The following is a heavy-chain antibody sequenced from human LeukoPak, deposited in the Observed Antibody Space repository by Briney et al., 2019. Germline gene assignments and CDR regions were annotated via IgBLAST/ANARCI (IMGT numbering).Heavy chain of an antibody. CDR3: ARELGYCSSTSCYRGYFDY. D-gene: IGHD2-2*01. CDR2: IKQDGSEK. V-gene: IGHV3-7*01. CDR1: GFTVSSNY. J-gene: IGHJ4*02. Sequence: GGSLRLSCAASGFTVSSNYMSWVRQAPGKGLEWVANIKQDGSEKYYVDSVKGRFTISRDNAKNSLYLQMNSLRAEDTAVYYCARELGYCSSTSCYRGYFDYWGQGTLVTVSS.